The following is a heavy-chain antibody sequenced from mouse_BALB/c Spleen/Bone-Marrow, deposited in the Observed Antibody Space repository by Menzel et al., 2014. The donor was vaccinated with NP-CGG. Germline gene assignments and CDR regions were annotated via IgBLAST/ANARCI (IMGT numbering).Heavy chain of an antibody. V-gene: IGHV5-6-5*01. CDR3: ARVTTATGVDY. D-gene: IGHD1-2*01. Sequence: EVKLLESGGGLVKPGGSLKLSCAASGLTFSSYAMSWVRQTPEKRLEWVASISSGGSTYYPDSVKGRFTISRDNARNILYLQMSSLRSEDTAMYYCARVTTATGVDYWGQGTSVTVSS. J-gene: IGHJ4*01. CDR1: GLTFSSYA. CDR2: ISSGGST.